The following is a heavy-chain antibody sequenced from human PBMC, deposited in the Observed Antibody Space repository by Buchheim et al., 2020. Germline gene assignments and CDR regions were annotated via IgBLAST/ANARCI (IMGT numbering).Heavy chain of an antibody. V-gene: IGHV3-74*01. D-gene: IGHD6-19*01. CDR2: INIDGSST. J-gene: IGHJ3*02. Sequence: EVQLVESGGGLVQPGGSLRLSCAASGFTFSSYWMHWVRQAPGKGLVWVSRINIDGSSTSYADSVKGRFTISRDNAKNTLYLPMNSLRAEDTAVYYCARAGYSSGLIDGDAFDIWGQGT. CDR1: GFTFSSYW. CDR3: ARAGYSSGLIDGDAFDI.